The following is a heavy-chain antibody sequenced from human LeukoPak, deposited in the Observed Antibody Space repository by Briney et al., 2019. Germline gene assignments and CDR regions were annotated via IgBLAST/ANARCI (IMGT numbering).Heavy chain of an antibody. J-gene: IGHJ5*01. CDR1: GFTFSHFG. D-gene: IGHD4-11*01. Sequence: PGQSLRLSCRTSGFTFSHFGMHGVRQAPGKGLEWVAVIWSDATEKYYGNSVKGRFTISRDNYDNTVSLQMNSLRVEDTAVYYCAKDAQRGFDFSNSLESWGQGTVVTVSP. V-gene: IGHV3-33*06. CDR3: AKDAQRGFDFSNSLES. CDR2: IWSDATEK.